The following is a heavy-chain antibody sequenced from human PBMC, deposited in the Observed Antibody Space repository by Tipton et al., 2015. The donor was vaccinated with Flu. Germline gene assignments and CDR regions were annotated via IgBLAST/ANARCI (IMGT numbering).Heavy chain of an antibody. Sequence: SLRLSCAASGLTFSNYAMSWVRQAPGKGLEWVSGLSGSGSSIYYADSVKGRFTISRDNSKNMLYVQMNSLRAEDTAVYYCVKAKNYDIVAAYYGMDVWGQVTTVTVSS. CDR3: VKAKNYDIVAAYYGMDV. CDR1: GLTFSNYA. J-gene: IGHJ6*02. CDR2: LSGSGSSI. V-gene: IGHV3-23*01. D-gene: IGHD3-9*01.